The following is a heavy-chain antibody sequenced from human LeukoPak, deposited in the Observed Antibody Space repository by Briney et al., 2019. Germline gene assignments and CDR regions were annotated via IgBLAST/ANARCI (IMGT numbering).Heavy chain of an antibody. J-gene: IGHJ5*02. CDR2: INAGNGNT. CDR3: AREDTAIASKYNWFDP. D-gene: IGHD5-18*01. Sequence: ASVKVSCKASGYTFTSYAMHWVRQAPGQRLEWMGWINAGNGNTKYSQKFQGRVTITRDTSASTAYMELSSLRSEDTAVYYCAREDTAIASKYNWFDPWGQGTLVTVSS. V-gene: IGHV1-3*01. CDR1: GYTFTSYA.